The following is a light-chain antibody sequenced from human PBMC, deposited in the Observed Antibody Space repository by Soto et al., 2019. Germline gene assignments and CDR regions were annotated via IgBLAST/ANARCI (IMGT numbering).Light chain of an antibody. V-gene: IGKV1-39*01. J-gene: IGKJ2*01. CDR2: GAS. CDR3: LQRYMTSLPS. CDR1: QRIDNF. Sequence: DIQMTQSPSFLSASVGDRVTITCRASQRIDNFLNWYQQKPGKAPKLLIYGASSLQSGVPSRFSGSCSGTDFTLTITSLQPEDSSTYHCLQRYMTSLPSFGQGTKGDIK.